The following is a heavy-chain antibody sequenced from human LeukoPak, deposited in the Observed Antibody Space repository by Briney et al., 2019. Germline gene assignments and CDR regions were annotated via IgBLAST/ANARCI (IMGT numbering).Heavy chain of an antibody. J-gene: IGHJ4*02. CDR1: VGSISNYH. CDR2: TYDSATP. V-gene: IGHV4-59*12. CDR3: ARFPPPSLLGVVIDY. Sequence: PSETLSLTCTVSVGSISNYHGSWIRQPPGKGLECIAYTYDSATPAYNPSLKGPVTISVDTSKDQFSPKLSAGTAADTAVYYCARFPPPSLLGVVIDYWGQGTLVTVSA. D-gene: IGHD2-15*01.